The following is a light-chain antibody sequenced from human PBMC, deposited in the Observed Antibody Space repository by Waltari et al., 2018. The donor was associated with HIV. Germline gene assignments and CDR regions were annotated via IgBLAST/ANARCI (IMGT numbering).Light chain of an antibody. Sequence: EIVLTQPPATLSFFAGERATLSCSARVCVSSSYLAWYQQKPGQAPRLLIYVASTRASDIPDRFSGSGPGTDFTLIISRLEPEDFAVYFCQLYNASLTFGQGTRLEIK. CDR3: QLYNASLT. CDR2: VAS. J-gene: IGKJ5*01. V-gene: IGKV3D-20*02. CDR1: VCVSSSY.